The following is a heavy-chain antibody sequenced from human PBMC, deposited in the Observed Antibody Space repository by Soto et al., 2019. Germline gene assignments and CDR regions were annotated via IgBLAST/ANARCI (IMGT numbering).Heavy chain of an antibody. Sequence: GGSLRLSCAASGFTFSDYYMSWIRQAPGKGLEWVSYISSSSSYKNYADSVKGRFTISRDNAKNSLYLQMNSLGADDTAVYYCATLKGGNSVPPTDNWFDPWGQGTLVTVSS. J-gene: IGHJ5*02. CDR1: GFTFSDYY. D-gene: IGHD2-21*02. CDR2: ISSSSSYK. V-gene: IGHV3-11*06. CDR3: ATLKGGNSVPPTDNWFDP.